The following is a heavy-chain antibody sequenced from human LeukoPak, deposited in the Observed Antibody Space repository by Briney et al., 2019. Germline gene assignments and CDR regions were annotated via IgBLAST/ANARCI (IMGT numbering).Heavy chain of an antibody. CDR3: ARSPHDY. V-gene: IGHV3-74*01. J-gene: IGHJ4*02. CDR2: INSDGSTT. CDR1: GFTFSAYW. Sequence: PGGSLRLSCDASGFTFSAYWMHWVRQAPGKGLVWVSRINSDGSTTSYADSVKGRFTISRDNAKNTLYLQMNSLRAGDTAVYFCARSPHDYWGQGTLVTVSS.